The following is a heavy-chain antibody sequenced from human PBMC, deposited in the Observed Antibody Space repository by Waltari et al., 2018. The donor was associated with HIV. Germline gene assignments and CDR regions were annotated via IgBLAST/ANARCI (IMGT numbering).Heavy chain of an antibody. CDR2: ISASSFIHT. Sequence: EVQLLESGGGLVQPGESLRLSCTASGFAFNNYVWNWVRQAPGKGLEWVSAISASSFIHTYYADSVRGRFTVSRDNSKSTTYLQMNSLRVEDTAVYYCAHQISGQWLTPGHWGQGTLVTVSS. CDR1: GFAFNNYV. J-gene: IGHJ4*02. CDR3: AHQISGQWLTPGH. V-gene: IGHV3-23*01. D-gene: IGHD6-19*01.